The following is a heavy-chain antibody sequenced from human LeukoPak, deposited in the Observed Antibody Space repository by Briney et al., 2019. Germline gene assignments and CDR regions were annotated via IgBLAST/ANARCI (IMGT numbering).Heavy chain of an antibody. CDR1: GFTFSSYS. D-gene: IGHD1-7*01. CDR2: ITSSSSII. J-gene: IGHJ4*02. Sequence: SGGSLRLSCAASGFTFSSYSMNWVRQAPGKGLEWVSYITSSSSIIYYGDSVKGRFTVSRDNAKNSLYLQMNGLRAEDTAVYYCARVGLWHYPVDSWGQGTLVTVSS. V-gene: IGHV3-48*01. CDR3: ARVGLWHYPVDS.